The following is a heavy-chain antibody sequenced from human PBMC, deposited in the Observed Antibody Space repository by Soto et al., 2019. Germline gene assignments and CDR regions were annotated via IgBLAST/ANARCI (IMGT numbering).Heavy chain of an antibody. Sequence: EVQLLESGGGLVQPGGSLRLSCAASGFTFSSYAMNWVRQAPGKGLEWVSTISGSGGDTYYADSVKGRFSISRDHSKYTLSLQMDSLRAEDTAVYYCAKGGRSSSGLDFDYWGQGTLVTVSS. CDR2: ISGSGGDT. D-gene: IGHD6-6*01. J-gene: IGHJ4*02. CDR3: AKGGRSSSGLDFDY. CDR1: GFTFSSYA. V-gene: IGHV3-23*01.